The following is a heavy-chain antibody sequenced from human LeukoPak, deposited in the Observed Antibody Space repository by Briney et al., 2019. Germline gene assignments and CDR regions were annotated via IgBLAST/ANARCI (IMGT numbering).Heavy chain of an antibody. J-gene: IGHJ4*02. CDR1: GFTFEDYA. CDR3: AKAIYYYDRSGYSVDY. Sequence: PGGSLRLSCAASGFTFEDYAMHWVRQAPGKGLEWVSLITGDGGSTYYADSVKGRFTISRDNSKNSLYLQMNSLRTEDTALYYCAKAIYYYDRSGYSVDYWGQGILVSVSS. CDR2: ITGDGGST. V-gene: IGHV3-43*02. D-gene: IGHD3-22*01.